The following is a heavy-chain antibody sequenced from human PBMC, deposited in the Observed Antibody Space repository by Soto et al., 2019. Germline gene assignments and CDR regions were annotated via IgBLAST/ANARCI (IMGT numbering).Heavy chain of an antibody. J-gene: IGHJ4*02. CDR2: IYHSGIT. CDR3: ARSGRTMVRGNFDY. V-gene: IGHV4-4*02. D-gene: IGHD3-10*01. CDR1: GFTFSSYA. Sequence: GSLRLSCGASGFTFSSYAMHWVRQVPGKGLEWVGEIYHSGITNYNPSLKSRVTISVDKSKNQFSLKLSSVTAADTAVYYCARSGRTMVRGNFDYWGQGTLGTVS.